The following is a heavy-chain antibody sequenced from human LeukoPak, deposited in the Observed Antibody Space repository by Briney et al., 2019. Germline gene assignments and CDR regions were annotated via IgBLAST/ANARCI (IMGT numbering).Heavy chain of an antibody. J-gene: IGHJ4*02. CDR1: GGSISSGGYS. CDR2: IYHSGST. CDR3: AKLTLTTVTTATDY. V-gene: IGHV4-30-2*01. D-gene: IGHD4-17*01. Sequence: PSETLSLTCAVSGGSISSGGYSWSWIRQPPGKGLEWIGYIYHSGSTYYNPSLKSRVTISVDRSKNQFSLKLSSVTAADTAVYYCAKLTLTTVTTATDYWGQGTLVTVSS.